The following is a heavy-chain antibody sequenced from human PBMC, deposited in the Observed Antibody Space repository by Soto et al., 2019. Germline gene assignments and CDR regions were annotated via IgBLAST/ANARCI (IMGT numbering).Heavy chain of an antibody. CDR2: IYRSGTT. V-gene: IGHV4-30-2*01. D-gene: IGHD1-26*01. CDR1: GGSVSGGTYS. CDR3: GRGKAQYAFAL. J-gene: IGHJ4*02. Sequence: PSETLSLTCDVSGGSVSGGTYSWTWIRQAPGKGLEWIGYIYRSGTTYYNPSLKSRLSISVDRSRNQYYLNLTSVTAAYTAVYYCGRGKAQYAFALWGQGNLVTVSS.